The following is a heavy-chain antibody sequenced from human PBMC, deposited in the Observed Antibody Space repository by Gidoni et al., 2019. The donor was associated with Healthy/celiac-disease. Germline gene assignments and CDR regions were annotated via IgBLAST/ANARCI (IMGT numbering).Heavy chain of an antibody. CDR2: ISGSGGST. D-gene: IGHD3-3*01. CDR3: ARAFTYYDFWSGSYYFDY. Sequence: EVQLLESGGGLVQPGGSLRLSCAASGFTFSSYAMSWVRQAPGKGLEWVAAISGSGGSTYYADSVKGRFTISRDNSKNTLYLQMNSLRAEDTAVYYCARAFTYYDFWSGSYYFDYWGQGTLVTVSS. CDR1: GFTFSSYA. J-gene: IGHJ4*02. V-gene: IGHV3-23*01.